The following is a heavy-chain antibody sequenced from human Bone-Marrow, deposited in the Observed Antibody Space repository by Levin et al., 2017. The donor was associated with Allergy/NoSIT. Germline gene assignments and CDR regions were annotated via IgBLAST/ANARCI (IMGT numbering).Heavy chain of an antibody. CDR1: GFTFDDYA. D-gene: IGHD4-17*01. CDR2: ISWNSGSI. V-gene: IGHV3-9*01. CDR3: AKEGYGDYQDYYYGMDV. J-gene: IGHJ6*02. Sequence: SLKISCAASGFTFDDYAMHWVRQAPGKGLEWVSGISWNSGSIGYADSVKGRFTISRDNAKNSLYLQMNSLRAEDTALYYCAKEGYGDYQDYYYGMDVWGQGTTVTVSS.